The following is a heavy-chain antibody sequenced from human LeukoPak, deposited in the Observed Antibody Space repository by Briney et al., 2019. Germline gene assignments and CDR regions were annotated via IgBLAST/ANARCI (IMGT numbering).Heavy chain of an antibody. CDR3: ARVHDTTGYYHYFDS. V-gene: IGHV3-30*14. CDR2: ISHHGSTE. Sequence: GGSLRLSCEASGFTFSTYPMHWVRQAPDKGLEWVAMISHHGSTEYYADSVKGRFTISRDNSKNTLYLQMNNPRVEDTAIYNCARVHDTTGYYHYFDSWGQGTLVTVSS. J-gene: IGHJ4*02. D-gene: IGHD3-9*01. CDR1: GFTFSTYP.